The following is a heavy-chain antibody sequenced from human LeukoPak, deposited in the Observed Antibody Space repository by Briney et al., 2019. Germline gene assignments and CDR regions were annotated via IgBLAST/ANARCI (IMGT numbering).Heavy chain of an antibody. J-gene: IGHJ6*02. V-gene: IGHV1-2*04. CDR3: ARTVYGWGRAGYYYYGMDV. D-gene: IGHD3-10*01. Sequence: ASVKVSCKASGYTFTGYYMHWVRQAPGQGLEWMGWINPNSGGTNYAQKFQGWVTMTRDTSISTAYMELSRLRSDDTAVYYCARTVYGWGRAGYYYYGMDVWGQGTTVTVSS. CDR1: GYTFTGYY. CDR2: INPNSGGT.